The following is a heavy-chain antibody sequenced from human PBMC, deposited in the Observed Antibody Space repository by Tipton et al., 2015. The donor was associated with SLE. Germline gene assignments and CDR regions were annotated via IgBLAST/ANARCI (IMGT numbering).Heavy chain of an antibody. CDR2: ITTSGST. V-gene: IGHV4-61*02. CDR3: ARNGDGSFDY. J-gene: IGHJ4*02. CDR1: GGSISSNSYF. D-gene: IGHD2-21*02. Sequence: TLSLTCTVSGGSISSNSYFWSWTRQPAGKGLEWIGRITTSGSTDYNPSLKSRVSMSVDMSKNQFSLILSSMTAADTAVYYCARNGDGSFDYWGQGTLVTVSS.